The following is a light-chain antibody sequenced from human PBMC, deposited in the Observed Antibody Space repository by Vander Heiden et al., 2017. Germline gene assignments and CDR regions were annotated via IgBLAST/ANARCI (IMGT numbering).Light chain of an antibody. CDR3: QQNDNLPPFT. CDR1: QDIGTF. CDR2: RAS. Sequence: DIQLTQSPSSLSASVGDRITITCQASQDIGTFLNWYQHKPGKAPKLLISRASDLASGFPSRFLGSGSESYFTLTISSLQPEDIATYYCQQNDNLPPFTFGQGTKLE. V-gene: IGKV1-33*01. J-gene: IGKJ2*01.